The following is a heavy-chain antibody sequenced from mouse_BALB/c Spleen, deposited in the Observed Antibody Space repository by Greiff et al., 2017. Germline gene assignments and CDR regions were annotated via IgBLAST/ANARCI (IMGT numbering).Heavy chain of an antibody. CDR2: ISSGSSTI. J-gene: IGHJ2*01. CDR1: GFTFSSFG. Sequence: EVKLVESGGGLVKPGGSLKLSCAASGFTFSSFGMHWVRQAPEKGLEWVAYISSGSSTIYYADTVKGRFTISRDNPKNTLFLQMTSLRSEDTAMYYCARRYFDYWGQGTTLTVSS. CDR3: ARRYFDY. V-gene: IGHV5-17*02.